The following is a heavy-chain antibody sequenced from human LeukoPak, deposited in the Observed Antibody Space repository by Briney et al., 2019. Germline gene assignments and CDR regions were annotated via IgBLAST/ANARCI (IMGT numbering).Heavy chain of an antibody. Sequence: SVNVSCTASGGTFSSYAISWVRQAPGQGLEWMGGIIPIFGTANYAQKFQGRVTITADESTSTAYMELSSLRSEDTAVYYCARTPPSSGWYGDYYYYYYMDVWGKGTTVTISS. CDR1: GGTFSSYA. J-gene: IGHJ6*03. CDR2: IIPIFGTA. V-gene: IGHV1-69*13. CDR3: ARTPPSSGWYGDYYYYYYMDV. D-gene: IGHD6-19*01.